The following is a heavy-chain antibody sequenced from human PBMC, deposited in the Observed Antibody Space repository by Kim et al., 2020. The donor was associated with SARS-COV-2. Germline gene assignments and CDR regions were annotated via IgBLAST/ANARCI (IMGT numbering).Heavy chain of an antibody. CDR1: GGSISSGDYY. CDR3: ARRRLFPRAFDY. V-gene: IGHV4-30-4*01. J-gene: IGHJ4*02. CDR2: IYYSGST. Sequence: SETLSLTCTVSGGSISSGDYYWSWIRQPPGKGLEWIGYIYYSGSTYYNPSLKSRVTISVDTSKNQFSLKLSSVTAADTAVYYCARRRLFPRAFDYWGQGTLVTVSS.